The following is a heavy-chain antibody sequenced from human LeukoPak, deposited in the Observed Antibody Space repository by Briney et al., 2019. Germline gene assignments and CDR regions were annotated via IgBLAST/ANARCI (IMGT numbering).Heavy chain of an antibody. Sequence: SETLSLTCTVSGGSISSGSYYWSWIRQPAGKGLEWIGRIYTSGSTNYNPSLKSRVTISVDTSKNQFSLKLSSVTAADTAVYYCARVGGTGGPDWFDPWGQGTLVTVSS. J-gene: IGHJ5*02. CDR2: IYTSGST. CDR1: GGSISSGSYY. D-gene: IGHD2-15*01. CDR3: ARVGGTGGPDWFDP. V-gene: IGHV4-61*02.